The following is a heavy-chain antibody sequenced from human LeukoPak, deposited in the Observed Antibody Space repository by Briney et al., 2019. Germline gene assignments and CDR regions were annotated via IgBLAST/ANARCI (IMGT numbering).Heavy chain of an antibody. CDR3: ASPGGWQQLVLDY. D-gene: IGHD6-13*01. CDR1: GGTFSSYA. V-gene: IGHV1-69*05. Sequence: SVKVSCKPSGGTFSSYAISWVRQAPGQGLEWMGGIIPIFGTADYAQKFQGRVTITTDESTSTAYMELSRLRSEDTAVYYCASPGGWQQLVLDYWGQGTLVTVSS. J-gene: IGHJ4*02. CDR2: IIPIFGTA.